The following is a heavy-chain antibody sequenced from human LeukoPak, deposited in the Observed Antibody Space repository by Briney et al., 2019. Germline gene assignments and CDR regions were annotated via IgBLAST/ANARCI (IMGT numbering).Heavy chain of an antibody. Sequence: GGSLRLSCAASGFTFSSYGIHWVRQAPGKGLEWVAFIRYDGSNKYYADSVKGRFTISRDNSKNTLYLQMNSLRAEDTAVYYCAKRYGDYGPYYYYYMDVWGKGSTVTVSS. V-gene: IGHV3-30*02. CDR3: AKRYGDYGPYYYYYMDV. D-gene: IGHD4-17*01. CDR2: IRYDGSNK. CDR1: GFTFSSYG. J-gene: IGHJ6*03.